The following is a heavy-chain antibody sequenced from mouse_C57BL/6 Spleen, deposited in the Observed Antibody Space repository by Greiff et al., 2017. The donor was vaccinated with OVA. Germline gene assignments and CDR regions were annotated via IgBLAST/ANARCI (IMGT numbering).Heavy chain of an antibody. Sequence: QVQLKQSGPELVKPGASVKLSCKASGYTFTSYDINWVKQRPGQGLEWIGWIYPRDGSTKYNEKLKGKATLTVDTSSSTAYMELRSLTSEVSAFYFCARGDGYDGAWLASWGQGTLVTVSA. J-gene: IGHJ3*01. CDR1: GYTFTSYD. CDR3: ARGDGYDGAWLAS. CDR2: IYPRDGST. D-gene: IGHD2-2*01. V-gene: IGHV1-85*01.